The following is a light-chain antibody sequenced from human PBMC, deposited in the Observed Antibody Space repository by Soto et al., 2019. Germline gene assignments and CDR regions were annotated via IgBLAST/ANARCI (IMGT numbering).Light chain of an antibody. CDR1: QTISSW. J-gene: IGKJ1*01. CDR3: QQYNSYRT. Sequence: DIHMTQSPSTLSAFVGDRGTITCRASQTISSWLAWYQQKPGKAPKLLIFKASSLESGVPSRFSGSGSGTEFTLTISSLQPDDFAIYYCQQYNSYRTFGQGTKVDIK. CDR2: KAS. V-gene: IGKV1-5*03.